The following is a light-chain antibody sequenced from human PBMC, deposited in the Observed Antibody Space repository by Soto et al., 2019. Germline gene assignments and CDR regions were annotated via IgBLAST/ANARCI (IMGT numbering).Light chain of an antibody. CDR3: QQYYSTALT. V-gene: IGKV4-1*01. CDR2: WAS. Sequence: DIVMTQSPDSLAVSLGERATINCKSSQSVLYSSNNKNYLAWYQQKPGQPPKLLIYWASTRESGVPDRFSGSGSGTDFTLTISSLQAEDVAVYYCQQYYSTALTFGGRTKVEIK. J-gene: IGKJ4*01. CDR1: QSVLYSSNNKNY.